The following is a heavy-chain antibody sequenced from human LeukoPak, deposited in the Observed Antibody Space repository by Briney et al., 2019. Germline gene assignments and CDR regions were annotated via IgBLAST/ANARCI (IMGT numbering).Heavy chain of an antibody. CDR2: IGSSGSHI. Sequence: GGSLRLSCAASGFTFSNYGMHWVRQTPGKGLDWVSSIGSSGSHIYYADSVKGRFTISRDNAKNSLYLQMNSLRAEDTAVYHCARVGSGGTREDTFDIWGQGTMVTVSS. J-gene: IGHJ3*02. D-gene: IGHD1-26*01. V-gene: IGHV3-21*01. CDR1: GFTFSNYG. CDR3: ARVGSGGTREDTFDI.